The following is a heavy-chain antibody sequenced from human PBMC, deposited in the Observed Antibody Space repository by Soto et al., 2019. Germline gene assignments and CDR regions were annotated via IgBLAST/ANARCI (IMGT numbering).Heavy chain of an antibody. J-gene: IGHJ3*02. Sequence: QGQLLQSGDEVKKPGASVRVSCRASGYDFTSYGISWVRQAPGQGLEWVSWISAYNGKRDTAQKFEGRVTMNLGTSTDTAHMELGDLTSAHTVEYYCARGRIDASIHDAFEIWGQGTMVAVSS. V-gene: IGHV1-18*01. D-gene: IGHD5-18*01. CDR3: ARGRIDASIHDAFEI. CDR2: ISAYNGKR. CDR1: GYDFTSYG.